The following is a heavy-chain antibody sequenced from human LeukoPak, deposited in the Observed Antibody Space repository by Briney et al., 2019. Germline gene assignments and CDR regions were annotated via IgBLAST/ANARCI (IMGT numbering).Heavy chain of an antibody. D-gene: IGHD2-15*01. Sequence: SETLSLTCTVPGGSISSRSYYWGWIRQPPGKGLEWIGSIFYSGNTYYNPSLKSRVTISVDTSKNQFSLKLNSVTAADTAVYYCARHGYCSGGCCYLEFEYWGQGTLVTVSS. V-gene: IGHV4-39*01. CDR1: GGSISSRSYY. CDR2: IFYSGNT. CDR3: ARHGYCSGGCCYLEFEY. J-gene: IGHJ4*02.